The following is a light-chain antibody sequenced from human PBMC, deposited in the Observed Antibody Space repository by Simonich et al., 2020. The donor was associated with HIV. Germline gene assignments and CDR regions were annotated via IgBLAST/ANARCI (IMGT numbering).Light chain of an antibody. CDR3: QQRSNWPRT. CDR2: DAS. V-gene: IGKV3-11*01. CDR1: QSVISY. Sequence: EIVLTQSPATLSLSPGERATLSCRASQSVISYLAWYQKKPGQAPRLLIYDASNRATGIPARFSGSGSGTDFPLTISSLEPEDFAVYYCQQRSNWPRTFGQGTKVEIK. J-gene: IGKJ1*01.